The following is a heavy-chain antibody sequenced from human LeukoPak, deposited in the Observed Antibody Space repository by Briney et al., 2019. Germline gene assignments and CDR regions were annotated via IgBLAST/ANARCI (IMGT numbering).Heavy chain of an antibody. CDR2: IYHSGST. CDR1: GGSISSSNW. D-gene: IGHD6-13*01. CDR3: ARVRIAAAGTRLYFQH. J-gene: IGHJ1*01. Sequence: SETLSLTCAVSGGSISSSNWWSWVRQPPGKGLEWIGEIYHSGSTNYNPSLKSRVTISVDKSKNQFSLKLSSVTAADTAVYYCARVRIAAAGTRLYFQHWGQGTLVTVSS. V-gene: IGHV4-4*02.